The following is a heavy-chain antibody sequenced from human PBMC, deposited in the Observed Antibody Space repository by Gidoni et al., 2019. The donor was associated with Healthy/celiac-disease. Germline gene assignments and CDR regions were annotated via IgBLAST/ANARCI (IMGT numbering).Heavy chain of an antibody. CDR3: ARGGGNSHYYYYGMDV. CDR2: ISSSGSTI. J-gene: IGHJ6*02. Sequence: ASGFTFSSYEMNWVRQAPGQGLEWVSYISSSGSTIYYADSVKGRFTISRDNAKNSLYLQMNSLRAEDTAVYYCARGGGNSHYYYYGMDVWGQGTTVTVSS. CDR1: GFTFSSYE. V-gene: IGHV3-48*03. D-gene: IGHD1-7*01.